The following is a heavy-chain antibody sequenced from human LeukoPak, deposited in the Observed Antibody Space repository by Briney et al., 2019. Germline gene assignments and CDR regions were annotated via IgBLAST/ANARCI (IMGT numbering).Heavy chain of an antibody. CDR1: GFTFSSYS. J-gene: IGHJ6*04. Sequence: GGSLRLSCAASGFTFSSYSMNWVRQAPGKGLEWVSYISSSSSTIYYADSVKGRFTISRDNAKNSLYLQMNSLRAEDTAVYYCARAGIIANKVLDVWGKGTTVTASS. V-gene: IGHV3-48*04. CDR2: ISSSSSTI. D-gene: IGHD1/OR15-1a*01. CDR3: ARAGIIANKVLDV.